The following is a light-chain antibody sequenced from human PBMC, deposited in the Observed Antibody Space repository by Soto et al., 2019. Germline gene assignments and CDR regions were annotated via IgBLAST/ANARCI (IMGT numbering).Light chain of an antibody. J-gene: IGKJ1*01. V-gene: IGKV1-39*01. Sequence: IQMTQSPSSLSASVGDRVTITCRASQSISSYLNWYQQKPGKAPKLLIYAASSLQSGVPSRFSGSGSGTDFTLTISSLQPEDFATYYCQQRYSTPRTFGQGTKVDIK. CDR1: QSISSY. CDR2: AAS. CDR3: QQRYSTPRT.